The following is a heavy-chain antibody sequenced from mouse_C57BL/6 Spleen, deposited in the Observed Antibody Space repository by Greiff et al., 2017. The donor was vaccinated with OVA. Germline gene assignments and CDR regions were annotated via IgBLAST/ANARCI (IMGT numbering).Heavy chain of an antibody. J-gene: IGHJ1*03. V-gene: IGHV14-1*01. CDR2: IDPEDGDT. D-gene: IGHD1-1*01. CDR3: TTRGYGSSYGYFDV. CDR1: GFNIKDYY. Sequence: VQLQQSGAELVRPGASVKLSCTASGFNIKDYYMHWVKQRPEQGLEWIGRIDPEDGDTEYSPKFQGKATMTADTSSNTAYLQLSSLTSEDTAVYYCTTRGYGSSYGYFDVWGTGTTVTVSS.